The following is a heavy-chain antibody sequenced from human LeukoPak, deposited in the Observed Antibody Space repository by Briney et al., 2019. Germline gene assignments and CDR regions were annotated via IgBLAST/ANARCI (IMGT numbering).Heavy chain of an antibody. D-gene: IGHD3-22*01. J-gene: IGHJ4*02. CDR1: GFTFSSYA. CDR2: VSGRGDST. V-gene: IGHV3-23*01. Sequence: GGSLRLSCAASGFTFSSYAISWVRQAPGKGLEWVSAVSGRGDSTYYADSVKGRFTISRDNSKNTLYLQMNSLRAEDTAVYYCAKGSYYDSSGSFYFDYWGQGTLVTVSS. CDR3: AKGSYYDSSGSFYFDY.